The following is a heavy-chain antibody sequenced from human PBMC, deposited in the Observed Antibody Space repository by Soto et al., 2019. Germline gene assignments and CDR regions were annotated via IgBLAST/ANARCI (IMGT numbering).Heavy chain of an antibody. CDR1: GGSFSGYY. CDR3: ARVTRGDYLLTFSLRGMDV. V-gene: IGHV4-34*01. Sequence: QVQLQQWGAGLLKPSETLSLTCSVYGGSFSGYYWSWIRQPPGKGLEWIGEINDSGITNYNPSLKRRVTMSVDTSKNQLSLKLNSVTAADTAVYYCARVTRGDYLLTFSLRGMDVWGQGTTVTVSS. J-gene: IGHJ6*02. D-gene: IGHD4-17*01. CDR2: INDSGIT.